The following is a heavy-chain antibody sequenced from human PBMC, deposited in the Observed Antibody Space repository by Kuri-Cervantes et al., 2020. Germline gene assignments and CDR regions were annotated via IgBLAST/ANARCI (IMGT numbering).Heavy chain of an antibody. CDR1: GYTFTNYP. CDR2: NSDDSGDT. V-gene: IGHV1-18*01. CDR3: ARLLDLYSAGPPDLRFDP. Sequence: GGSLRLSCKASGYTFTNYPITWVRQAPGQGLEWMGWNSDDSGDTNYAQKFQGRVTMTTDTSTNTAYMDLRSLRSDDTAIYYCARLLDLYSAGPPDLRFDPWGQGTLVTVSS. J-gene: IGHJ5*02. D-gene: IGHD2-15*01.